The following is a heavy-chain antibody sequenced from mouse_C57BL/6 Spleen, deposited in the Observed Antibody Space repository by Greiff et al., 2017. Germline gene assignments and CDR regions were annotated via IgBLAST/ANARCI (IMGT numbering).Heavy chain of an antibody. V-gene: IGHV5-4*01. CDR2: ISDGGSYT. D-gene: IGHD2-1*01. Sequence: EVQLVESGGGLVKPGGSLKLSCAASGFTFSSYAMSWVRQTPEKRLEWVATISDGGSYTYYPDNVKGRFTISRDNAKNNLYLQMSHLKSEDTAMXYCARAYGNYGGDFDYWGQGTTLTVSS. CDR3: ARAYGNYGGDFDY. J-gene: IGHJ2*01. CDR1: GFTFSSYA.